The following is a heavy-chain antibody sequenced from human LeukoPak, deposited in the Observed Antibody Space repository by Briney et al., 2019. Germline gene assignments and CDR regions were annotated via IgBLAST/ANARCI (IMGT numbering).Heavy chain of an antibody. CDR2: IYHSGST. CDR3: ARGEVGIQLWFWAFDI. Sequence: KTSETLSLTCAVSGGSISSSNWWSWVRQPPGKGLEWIGEIYHSGSTNYNPSLKSRVTISVDKSKNQFSLKLSSVTAADTAVYYCARGEVGIQLWFWAFDIWGQGTTVTVSS. J-gene: IGHJ3*02. D-gene: IGHD5-18*01. CDR1: GGSISSSNW. V-gene: IGHV4-4*02.